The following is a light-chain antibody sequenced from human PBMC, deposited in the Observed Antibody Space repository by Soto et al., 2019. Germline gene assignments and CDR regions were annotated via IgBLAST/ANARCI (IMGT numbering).Light chain of an antibody. CDR3: QQYDSQGT. CDR1: QSVSSN. J-gene: IGKJ1*01. CDR2: GAS. Sequence: EIVMTQSPATLSVSPGERATLSCRASQSVSSNLAWYQQKPGQAPRLLIYGASTRATGIPARFSGSGSGTEFTLTISSLQPDDFATYYCQQYDSQGTFGQGTKVDIK. V-gene: IGKV3-15*01.